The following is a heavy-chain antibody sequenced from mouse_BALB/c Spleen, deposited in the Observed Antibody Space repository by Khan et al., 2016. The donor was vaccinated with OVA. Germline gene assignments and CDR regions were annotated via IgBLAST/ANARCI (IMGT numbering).Heavy chain of an antibody. V-gene: IGHV5-6-4*01. CDR1: GFSFSSYT. D-gene: IGHD2-1*01. J-gene: IGHJ1*01. Sequence: ELVESGGGLVNPGGSLKLSCAASGFSFSSYTMSWVRQTPEKRLEWVATISSGSTYTYYPDSVKGRFTISRDNAKHTLYLQMSSLKSEDTAMYYCTRDGNYAHWYFDVWGAGTTVTVSS. CDR3: TRDGNYAHWYFDV. CDR2: ISSGSTYT.